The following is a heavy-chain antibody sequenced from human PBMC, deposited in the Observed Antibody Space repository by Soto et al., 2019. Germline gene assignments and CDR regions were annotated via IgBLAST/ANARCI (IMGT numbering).Heavy chain of an antibody. CDR3: ATGQYFDF. CDR2: IKSIYNGGTI. J-gene: IGHJ4*02. Sequence: TGGSLRLSCVGSGFTFSNAWMSWVREAPGKGLEWVGRIKSIYNGGTIEYAAPVKGRFIITRDDSRATVFLQMNSLKTEDTAVYYCATGQYFDFWRQGTQVTVSS. V-gene: IGHV3-15*01. CDR1: GFTFSNAW.